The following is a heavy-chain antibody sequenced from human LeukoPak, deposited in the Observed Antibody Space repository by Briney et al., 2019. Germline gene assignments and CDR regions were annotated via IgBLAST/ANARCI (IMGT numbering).Heavy chain of an antibody. V-gene: IGHV3-30-3*01. Sequence: PGGSLRLSCAASGFTFSSYAMHWVRQAPGKGLEWVAVISYDGSNKYYADSVKGRFTISRDNSKNTLYLQMNSLRAEDTAVYYCAKWEEIDWGSAMFGYWGQGTLVTVSS. CDR2: ISYDGSNK. CDR3: AKWEEIDWGSAMFGY. D-gene: IGHD3-9*01. J-gene: IGHJ4*02. CDR1: GFTFSSYA.